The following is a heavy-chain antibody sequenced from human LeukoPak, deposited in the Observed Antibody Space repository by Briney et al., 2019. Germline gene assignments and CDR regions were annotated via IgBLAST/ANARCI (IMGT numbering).Heavy chain of an antibody. CDR1: GGSISSGGYS. J-gene: IGHJ6*02. D-gene: IGHD4-17*01. Sequence: SQTLSLTCAVSGGSISSGGYSWSWIRQPPGKGLEWIGYIYYSGSTNYNPSLKSRVTISVDTSKNQFSLKLSSVAAAGTAVYYCARGTVTSPYYYYGMDVWGQGTTVTVSS. CDR3: ARGTVTSPYYYYGMDV. V-gene: IGHV4-61*08. CDR2: IYYSGST.